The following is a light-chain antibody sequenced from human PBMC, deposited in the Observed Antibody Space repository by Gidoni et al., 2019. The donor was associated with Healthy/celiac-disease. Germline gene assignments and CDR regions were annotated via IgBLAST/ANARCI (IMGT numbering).Light chain of an antibody. V-gene: IGKV1-39*01. Sequence: DIQMTQSPSSLSASVGDRVTITCRASKNIDSYLNWYQQEPGKAPKLLIYAASSLQGGVPSRFSGSGSGTDFTLIISTLQPEDFATYYCQQSYNFPLTFGGGTKVEIK. CDR1: KNIDSY. CDR3: QQSYNFPLT. CDR2: AAS. J-gene: IGKJ4*01.